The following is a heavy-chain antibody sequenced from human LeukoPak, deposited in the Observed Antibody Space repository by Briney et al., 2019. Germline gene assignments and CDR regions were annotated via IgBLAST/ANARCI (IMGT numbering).Heavy chain of an antibody. V-gene: IGHV3-30*04. CDR2: ISYDGSNK. CDR1: GFTFSSYA. Sequence: GGSLRLSCAASGFTFSSYAMHWVRQAPGKGLEWVAVISYDGSNKYYADSVKGRFTISRDNSKNTLYLQMNSLRAKDTAVYYCAREKPTVTTTLDYWGQGTLVTVSS. CDR3: AREKPTVTTTLDY. J-gene: IGHJ4*02. D-gene: IGHD4-17*01.